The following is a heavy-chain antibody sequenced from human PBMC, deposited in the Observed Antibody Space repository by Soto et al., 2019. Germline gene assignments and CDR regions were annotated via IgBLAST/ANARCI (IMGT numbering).Heavy chain of an antibody. D-gene: IGHD5-12*01. J-gene: IGHJ4*02. CDR3: GGGYETWGTFDY. CDR2: IYYSGST. CDR1: GGSISSYY. Sequence: SETLSLTCTVSGGSISSYYWSWIRQPPGKGLEWIGYIYYSGSTNYNPSLKSRVTISVDTSKYQFSLKLSSVTAADTAVYYCGGGYETWGTFDYWGQGTLVTVSS. V-gene: IGHV4-59*01.